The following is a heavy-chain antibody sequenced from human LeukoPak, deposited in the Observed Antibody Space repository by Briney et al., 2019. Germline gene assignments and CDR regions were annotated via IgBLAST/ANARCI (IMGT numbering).Heavy chain of an antibody. J-gene: IGHJ4*02. Sequence: PGGSLRLSCAASGFTFSSYTMNWVRQAPGKGLEWVSSISSGSNYIYYADSLKGRFTISRDNARNSLYLQMNSLRAEDTAVYYCAREAYCSGGSCYYFDYRGQGTLVTVSS. CDR1: GFTFSSYT. V-gene: IGHV3-21*01. CDR2: ISSGSNYI. CDR3: AREAYCSGGSCYYFDY. D-gene: IGHD2-15*01.